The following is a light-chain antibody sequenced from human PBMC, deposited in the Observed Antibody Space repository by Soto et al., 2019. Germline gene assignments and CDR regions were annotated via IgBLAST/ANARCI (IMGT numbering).Light chain of an antibody. Sequence: DIQMTQSPSPLSASIGDRVTITCRASQSISNYLNWYQQKPGKAPKLLIYAASTLQSGVPSRFSGSGAGTDFTLTISSLQPEDFATYFCQESYNTLLFTFGPGTEVDIK. J-gene: IGKJ3*01. CDR1: QSISNY. CDR3: QESYNTLLFT. CDR2: AAS. V-gene: IGKV1-39*01.